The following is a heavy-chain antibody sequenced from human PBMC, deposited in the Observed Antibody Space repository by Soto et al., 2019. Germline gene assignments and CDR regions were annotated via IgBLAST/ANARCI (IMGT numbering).Heavy chain of an antibody. D-gene: IGHD3-3*01. CDR3: ARDNILGILYGGMDV. CDR1: GGSISSGDYY. V-gene: IGHV4-30-4*01. CDR2: IYYSGST. Sequence: PSETLSLTCTVSGGSISSGDYYWSWIRQPPGKGLEWIGYIYYSGSTYYNPSLKSRVTISVDTSKNQFSLKLSSVTAADTAVYYCARDNILGILYGGMDVWGQRTTVTVSS. J-gene: IGHJ6*02.